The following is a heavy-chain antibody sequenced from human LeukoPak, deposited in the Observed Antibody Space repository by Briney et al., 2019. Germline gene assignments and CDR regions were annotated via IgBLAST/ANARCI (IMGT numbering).Heavy chain of an antibody. V-gene: IGHV1-24*01. J-gene: IGHJ6*02. Sequence: GASVKVSCKVSGYTLTELSIHWVRQAPGKGLEWMGGFDPEEGEAIYLQKFQGRVTMAEDTSTDTAYMDLFSLRSEDTAVYYCARDETPIVVPAAIDYYYGMDVWGQGTTVTVSS. CDR2: FDPEEGEA. CDR3: ARDETPIVVPAAIDYYYGMDV. D-gene: IGHD2-2*02. CDR1: GYTLTELS.